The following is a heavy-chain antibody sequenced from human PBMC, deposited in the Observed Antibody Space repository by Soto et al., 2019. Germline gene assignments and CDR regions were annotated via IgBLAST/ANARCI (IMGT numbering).Heavy chain of an antibody. CDR1: GGSISSSSYY. D-gene: IGHD1-26*01. CDR3: ASRIVGATPYFDY. V-gene: IGHV4-61*05. J-gene: IGHJ4*02. Sequence: PSETLSLTCTVSGGSISSSSYYWGWIRQPPGKGLEWIGYIYYSGSTNYNPSLKSRVTISIDTSKNQFSLKLSSVTAADTAVYYCASRIVGATPYFDYWGQGTLVTVSS. CDR2: IYYSGST.